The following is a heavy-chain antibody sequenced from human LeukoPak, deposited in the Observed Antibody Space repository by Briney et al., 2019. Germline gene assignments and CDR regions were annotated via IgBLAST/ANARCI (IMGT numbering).Heavy chain of an antibody. J-gene: IGHJ5*02. CDR2: IKQDGSEK. D-gene: IGHD6-6*01. CDR3: ARDGTIAARPT. CDR1: GFTFSTYW. V-gene: IGHV3-7*01. Sequence: GRSLRLSCAASGFTFSTYWMSWVRQAPGKGLEWVANIKQDGSEKYYVDSLKGRFTISRDNAKNSLYLQMNSLRAEDTAVYYCARDGTIAARPTWGQGTLVTVSS.